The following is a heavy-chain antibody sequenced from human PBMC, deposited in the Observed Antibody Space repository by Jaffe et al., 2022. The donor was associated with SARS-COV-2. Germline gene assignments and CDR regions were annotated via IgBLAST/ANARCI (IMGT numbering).Heavy chain of an antibody. CDR2: IKQDGSEK. CDR1: GFTFSSYW. Sequence: EVQLVESGGGLVQPGGSLRLSCAASGFTFSSYWMSWVRQAPGKGLEWVANIKQDGSEKYYVDSVKGRFTISRDNAKNSLYLQMNSLRAEDTAVYYCARAPEGYSYGYYYYYGMDVWGQGTTVTVSS. J-gene: IGHJ6*02. CDR3: ARAPEGYSYGYYYYYGMDV. D-gene: IGHD5-18*01. V-gene: IGHV3-7*01.